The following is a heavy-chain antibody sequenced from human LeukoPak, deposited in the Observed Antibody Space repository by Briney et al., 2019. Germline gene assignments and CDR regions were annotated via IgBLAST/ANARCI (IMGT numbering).Heavy chain of an antibody. Sequence: GGSLRLSCTASGLTFSTNPMHWFRQAPGKGLEWVAVISYDGNAKYYADSVKGRFTISRDNSKNTLYLQMNSLRPEDTAVYYCARSPSDGYNYLDYWGQGTLVTVSS. CDR1: GLTFSTNP. J-gene: IGHJ4*02. D-gene: IGHD5-24*01. CDR2: ISYDGNAK. V-gene: IGHV3-30*04. CDR3: ARSPSDGYNYLDY.